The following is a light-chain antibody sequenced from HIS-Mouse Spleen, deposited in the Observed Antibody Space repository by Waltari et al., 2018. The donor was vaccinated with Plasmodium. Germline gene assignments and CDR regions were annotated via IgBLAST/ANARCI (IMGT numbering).Light chain of an antibody. J-gene: IGLJ1*01. CDR2: DVS. CDR1: SRHVGGHIF. V-gene: IGLV2-11*01. CDR3: CSYAGSYTYV. Sequence: QSALTQPRSVSGSPGLSVTISCSGTSRHVGGHIFVSWYQQHPGKAPKRMIYDVSKRPSGVPDRFSGSKSGNTASLTISGLQAEDEADYYCCSYAGSYTYVFGTGTKVTVL.